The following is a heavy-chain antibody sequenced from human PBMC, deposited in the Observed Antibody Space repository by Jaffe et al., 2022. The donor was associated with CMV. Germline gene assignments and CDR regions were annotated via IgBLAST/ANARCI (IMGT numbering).Heavy chain of an antibody. CDR3: VRDTYPGPTPSD. D-gene: IGHD3-16*01. Sequence: EVQLVESGGGLVQPGGSLRLSCAASGFTFRTFPMSWVRQTPGTGLEWVSRISGSGDSPFYADSVKGRFTISRDNSNNTLFLDMSSLRAEDTALYYCVRDTYPGPTPSDWGQGTLVAVSS. J-gene: IGHJ4*02. CDR1: GFTFRTFP. V-gene: IGHV3-23*04. CDR2: ISGSGDSP.